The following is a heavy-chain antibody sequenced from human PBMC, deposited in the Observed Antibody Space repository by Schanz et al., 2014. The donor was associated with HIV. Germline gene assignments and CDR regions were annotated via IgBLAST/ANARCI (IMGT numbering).Heavy chain of an antibody. J-gene: IGHJ5*02. D-gene: IGHD2-21*02. CDR2: INPIYGIA. V-gene: IGHV1-69*17. Sequence: QVQLVQSGAEVKKPGSSVKVSCKASGGTFSSFGISWVRQARGQGLEWMGGINPIYGIANYAQKFQGRVTITADKSTSTAYMELSSLRSEDTAVYYCARVGYGGNSDWFDPWGQGTLVIVSS. CDR1: GGTFSSFG. CDR3: ARVGYGGNSDWFDP.